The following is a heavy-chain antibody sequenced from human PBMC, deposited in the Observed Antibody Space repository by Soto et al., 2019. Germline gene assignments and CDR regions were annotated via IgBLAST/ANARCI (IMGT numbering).Heavy chain of an antibody. CDR2: IYHSGGT. V-gene: IGHV4-30-2*01. CDR1: GGSISSGGYS. CDR3: AAGGGLPRYS. J-gene: IGHJ4*02. Sequence: QLQLQESGSGLVKPSQTLSLTCAVSGGSISSGGYSWSWLRQPPGKGLEWIGHIYHSGGTYYNPSLTSRVIISVDRYKNQFSLKLSSVTAADTAVYYCAAGGGLPRYSWGQGTLVTVSS. D-gene: IGHD5-12*01.